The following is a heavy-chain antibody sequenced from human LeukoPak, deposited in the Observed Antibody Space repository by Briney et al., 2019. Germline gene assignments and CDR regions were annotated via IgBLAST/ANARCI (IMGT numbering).Heavy chain of an antibody. D-gene: IGHD6-13*01. CDR2: FYPGDSDT. J-gene: IGHJ4*02. V-gene: IGHV5-51*01. CDR1: GFSFTSYW. CDR3: AKTAASTGRYYFGY. Sequence: GESLKISCKGSGFSFTSYWIGWVRQMPGKGLEWMGIFYPGDSDTRYSPSFQGQVTFSADKSISTAYLQWSSLKASDTAMYYCAKTAASTGRYYFGYWGQGTLVTVSS.